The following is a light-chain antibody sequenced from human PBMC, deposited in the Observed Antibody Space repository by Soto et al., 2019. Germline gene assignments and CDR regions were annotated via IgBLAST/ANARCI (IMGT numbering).Light chain of an antibody. CDR2: KVS. CDR1: QSLVYSDGNTY. CDR3: MQGSHWPYT. Sequence: DVVMTQSPLSLPVTLGQPASISCWSSQSLVYSDGNTYLNWFQQRPGQSPRRLICKVSNRDSGVPARFSGSGSVTDFTLKINRVEAEDVGVYYCMQGSHWPYTFGQGTKLEIK. V-gene: IGKV2-30*01. J-gene: IGKJ2*01.